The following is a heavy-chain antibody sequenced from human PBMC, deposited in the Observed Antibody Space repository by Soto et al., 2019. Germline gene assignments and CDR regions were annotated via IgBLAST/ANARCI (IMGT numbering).Heavy chain of an antibody. D-gene: IGHD2-8*02. J-gene: IGHJ4*02. V-gene: IGHV4-4*07. CDR2: FSLSGTT. CDR3: ARGRTPPGAPAWYYFDS. Sequence: SDTLSLTCTVSGASITGSSYWSWIRQPAGKGLEWIGRFSLSGTTNYNPSLRSRVTMSADVSKNQFSLRLTSVTAADTALYYCARGRTPPGAPAWYYFDSWGQGTLVTVSS. CDR1: GASITGSSY.